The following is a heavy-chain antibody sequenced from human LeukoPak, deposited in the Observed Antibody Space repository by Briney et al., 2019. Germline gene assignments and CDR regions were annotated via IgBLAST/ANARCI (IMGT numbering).Heavy chain of an antibody. Sequence: SETLSLTCTVSGGSISSYYWSWIRQPPGKGLEGIGYIYYSGSTNYNPSLKSRVTISVDTSKNQFSLNLSSVTAADTAVYYCASIPYSNPASSGYWGQGTLVTVSS. CDR2: IYYSGST. CDR3: ASIPYSNPASSGY. V-gene: IGHV4-59*01. J-gene: IGHJ4*02. CDR1: GGSISSYY. D-gene: IGHD4-11*01.